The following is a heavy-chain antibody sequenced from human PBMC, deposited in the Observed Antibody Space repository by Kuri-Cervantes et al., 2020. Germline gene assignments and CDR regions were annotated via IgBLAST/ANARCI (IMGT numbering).Heavy chain of an antibody. CDR1: GFIFTNYA. J-gene: IGHJ5*02. CDR2: ISDSGGST. D-gene: IGHD3-10*01. V-gene: IGHV3-23*01. CDR3: TTDSPVHPRGLWFGVA. Sequence: GGSLRLSCVASGFIFTNYAMIWVRQAPGKGLEWVSVISDSGGSTYYADSVKGRFTISRDNSKNTLYLQMNSLKTEDTAVYYCTTDSPVHPRGLWFGVAWGQGTLVTVSS.